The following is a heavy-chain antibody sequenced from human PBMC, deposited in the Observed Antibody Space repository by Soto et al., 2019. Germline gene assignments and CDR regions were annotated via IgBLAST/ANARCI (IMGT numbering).Heavy chain of an antibody. D-gene: IGHD3-16*02. J-gene: IGHJ4*01. V-gene: IGHV1-3*01. CDR2: INAGNGNT. Sequence: ASVKVSCKASGYTFTSYAMHWVRQAPGQRLEWMGWINAGNGNTKYSQKFQGRVTITRDTSASTAYMELSSLRSEDTAVYYCARGMSQGDYVWGSYRASQYDYWG. CDR1: GYTFTSYA. CDR3: ARGMSQGDYVWGSYRASQYDY.